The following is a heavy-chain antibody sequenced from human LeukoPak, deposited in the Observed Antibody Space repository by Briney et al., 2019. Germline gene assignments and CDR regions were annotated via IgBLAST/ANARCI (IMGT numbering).Heavy chain of an antibody. CDR3: ARVLEWLSTRYYGMDV. CDR2: IIPILGTA. J-gene: IGHJ6*02. D-gene: IGHD3-3*01. V-gene: IGHV1-69*04. Sequence: SVKVSCKASGGTFSSYAISWVRQAPGQGLEWMGRIIPILGTANYAQKFQGRVTITADKSTSTAYMELSSLRSEDTAVYYCARVLEWLSTRYYGMDVWGQGTTVTVSS. CDR1: GGTFSSYA.